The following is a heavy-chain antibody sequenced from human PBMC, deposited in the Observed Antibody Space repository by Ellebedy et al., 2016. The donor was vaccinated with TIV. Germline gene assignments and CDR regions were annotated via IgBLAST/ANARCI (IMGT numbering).Heavy chain of an antibody. CDR3: ARVGGTYSFDY. CDR2: IYYSGST. V-gene: IGHV4-39*01. D-gene: IGHD3-16*01. Sequence: MPGGSLRLSCTVSGGSISSSSYYWGWIRQPPGKGLEWIGSIYYSGSTYYNPSLKSRVTISVDTSKNQFSLKLSSVTAADTAVYYCARVGGTYSFDYWGQGTLVTVSS. CDR1: GGSISSSSYY. J-gene: IGHJ4*02.